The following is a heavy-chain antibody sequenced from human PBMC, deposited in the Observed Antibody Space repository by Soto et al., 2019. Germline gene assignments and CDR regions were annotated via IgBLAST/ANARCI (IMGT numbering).Heavy chain of an antibody. CDR3: AGLIAAADYYYGMDV. CDR1: GGSFSGYY. Sequence: SETLSLTCAVYGGSFSGYYWSWIRQPPGKGLEWIGEINHSGSTNYNPSLKSRVTISVDTSKNQFSLKLSSVTAADTAVYYCAGLIAAADYYYGMDVWGQGTTVTVSS. V-gene: IGHV4-34*01. J-gene: IGHJ6*02. CDR2: INHSGST. D-gene: IGHD6-13*01.